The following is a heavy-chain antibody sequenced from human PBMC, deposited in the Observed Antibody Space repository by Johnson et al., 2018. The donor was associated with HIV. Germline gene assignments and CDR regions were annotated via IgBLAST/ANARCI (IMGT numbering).Heavy chain of an antibody. V-gene: IGHV3-66*02. D-gene: IGHD5-12*01. CDR2: IYSGGST. CDR1: GFTVSSNY. J-gene: IGHJ3*02. Sequence: VQLVESGGGVVQPGRSLRLSCAASGFTVSSNYMSWVRQAPGKGLEWVSVIYSGGSTYYADSVKGRFTISRDNSKNTLYLQMNSLRAEDTAVYYCARVWLTAGYSAYEPGAFYIWGQGTMVTVSS. CDR3: ARVWLTAGYSAYEPGAFYI.